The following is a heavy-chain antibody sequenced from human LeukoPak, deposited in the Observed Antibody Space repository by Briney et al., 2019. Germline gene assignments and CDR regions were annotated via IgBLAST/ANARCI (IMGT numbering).Heavy chain of an antibody. CDR1: GYIFTSCG. V-gene: IGHV1-18*01. J-gene: IGHJ4*02. CDR2: ISTYNGNT. CDR3: ARDRLLGQQLVPSFDY. D-gene: IGHD6-13*01. Sequence: GASVKVSCKASGYIFTSCGLSWVRQAPGQGLEWMGWISTYNGNTDYAQKVQGRVTMTTDTSTSTAYMELRNLRSDDTAVYYCARDRLLGQQLVPSFDYWGQGTLVTVSS.